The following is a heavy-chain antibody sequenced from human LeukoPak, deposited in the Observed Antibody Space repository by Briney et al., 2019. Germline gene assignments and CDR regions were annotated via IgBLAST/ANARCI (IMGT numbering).Heavy chain of an antibody. CDR1: GLTFSNYY. J-gene: IGHJ4*02. CDR2: ISGSGGST. V-gene: IGHV3-23*01. CDR3: AKVPWIQLWSENYFDY. D-gene: IGHD5-18*01. Sequence: GGSLRLSCAASGLTFSNYYMSWVRQAPGKGLEWVSAISGSGGSTYYADSVKGRFTISRDNSKNTLYLQMNSLRAEDTAVYYCAKVPWIQLWSENYFDYWGQGTLVTVSS.